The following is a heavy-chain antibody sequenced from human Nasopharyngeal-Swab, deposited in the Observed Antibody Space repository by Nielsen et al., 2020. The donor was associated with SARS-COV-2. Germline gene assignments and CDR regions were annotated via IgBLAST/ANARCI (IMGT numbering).Heavy chain of an antibody. V-gene: IGHV1-24*01. CDR3: AASQWGGYFDY. J-gene: IGHJ4*02. Sequence: ASVKVSCKVSGSTLTEISMHWVRQAHGRGLEWMGGFDPEDGETIYAQKFQGRVTMTEDTSIDTAYMELRSLRSEDTAVYYYAASQWGGYFDYWGQGTLVSVSS. D-gene: IGHD3-16*01. CDR2: FDPEDGET. CDR1: GSTLTEIS.